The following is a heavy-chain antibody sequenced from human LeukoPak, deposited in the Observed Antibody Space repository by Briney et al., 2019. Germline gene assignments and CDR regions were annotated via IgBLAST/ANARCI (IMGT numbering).Heavy chain of an antibody. CDR3: ARSGYSSRWPRGGPFDI. V-gene: IGHV1-2*02. CDR2: INPNSGGT. J-gene: IGHJ3*02. Sequence: ASVKVSCKASGYTFTGYYMHWVRQAPGQGLEWMGWINPNSGGTNYAQKFQGRVTMTRDTSISTAYMELSRLRSDDTAVYYCARSGYSSRWPRGGPFDIWGQGTMVTVSS. D-gene: IGHD6-19*01. CDR1: GYTFTGYY.